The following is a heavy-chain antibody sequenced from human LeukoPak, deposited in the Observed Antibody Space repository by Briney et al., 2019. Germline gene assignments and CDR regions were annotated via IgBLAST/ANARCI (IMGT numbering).Heavy chain of an antibody. CDR2: ISAYNGNT. Sequence: ASVKVSCKASGYTFTSYGISWVRQAPGQGLEWMGWISAYNGNTNYAQKLQGRVTMTTDTSTSTAYMELRSLRSDDTAVYYCARDRREVNMVRGVIINYYFDYWGQGTLATVSS. CDR3: ARDRREVNMVRGVIINYYFDY. J-gene: IGHJ4*02. CDR1: GYTFTSYG. V-gene: IGHV1-18*01. D-gene: IGHD3-10*01.